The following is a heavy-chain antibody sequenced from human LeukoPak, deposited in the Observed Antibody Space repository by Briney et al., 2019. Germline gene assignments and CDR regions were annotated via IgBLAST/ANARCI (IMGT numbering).Heavy chain of an antibody. Sequence: GSSVKVSCKASGGTFSSYAISWVRQAPGQGLEWMGWISAYSGNTNYAQKLQGRVTMTTDTSTSTAYMELRSLRSDDTAVYYCAREVAATGYFDYWGQGTLVTVSS. D-gene: IGHD2-15*01. CDR1: GGTFSSYA. J-gene: IGHJ4*02. V-gene: IGHV1-18*01. CDR2: ISAYSGNT. CDR3: AREVAATGYFDY.